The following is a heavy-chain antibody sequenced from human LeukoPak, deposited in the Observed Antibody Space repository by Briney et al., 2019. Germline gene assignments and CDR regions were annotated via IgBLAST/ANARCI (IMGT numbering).Heavy chain of an antibody. J-gene: IGHJ4*02. Sequence: GGSLRLSCAASGFTFSSYSMSWVRQAPGKGLEWVSSISSSSSYIYYADPVKGRFTISRDNAKNSLYLQMNSLRAEDTAVYYCARWYYYDTSGYYHGFDYWGQGTLVTVSS. D-gene: IGHD3-22*01. CDR2: ISSSSSYI. CDR1: GFTFSSYS. V-gene: IGHV3-21*01. CDR3: ARWYYYDTSGYYHGFDY.